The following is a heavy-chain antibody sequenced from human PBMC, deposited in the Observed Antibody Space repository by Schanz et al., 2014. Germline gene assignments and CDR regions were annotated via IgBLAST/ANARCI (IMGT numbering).Heavy chain of an antibody. CDR2: ISYDGSDK. D-gene: IGHD4-17*01. CDR3: AKDRGGDYEVSYYYGMDV. Sequence: AQVVESGGGLVKPGRSLRLSCAASGFTFSNYGMHWVRQAPGKGLEWVAVISYDGSDKFYADSVKGRFTISRDNSNNTLSLQMNSLRNEDTAVYYCAKDRGGDYEVSYYYGMDVWGQGTLVTVSS. V-gene: IGHV3-30*18. J-gene: IGHJ6*02. CDR1: GFTFSNYG.